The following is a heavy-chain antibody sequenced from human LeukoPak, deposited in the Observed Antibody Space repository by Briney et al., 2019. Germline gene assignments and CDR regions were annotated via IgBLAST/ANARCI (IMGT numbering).Heavy chain of an antibody. CDR2: ISGSGGSK. D-gene: IGHD3-10*01. CDR1: GFTFSSYA. J-gene: IGHJ6*03. V-gene: IGHV3-23*01. Sequence: QAGGSLRLSCAASGFTFSSYAMSWVRQAPGKGLEWGSAISGSGGSKYYADSVKGRFTISRDNSKNTLYLQMNSLRAEDTAVYYCAKDRITMVGYMDVWGKGTAVTVSS. CDR3: AKDRITMVGYMDV.